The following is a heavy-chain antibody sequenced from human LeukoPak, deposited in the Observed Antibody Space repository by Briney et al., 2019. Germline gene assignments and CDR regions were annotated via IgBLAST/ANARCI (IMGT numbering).Heavy chain of an antibody. CDR3: ARKIASTRLGVRYYYMDV. CDR1: GYTFTSYD. V-gene: IGHV1-8*01. CDR2: MNPKSGNT. J-gene: IGHJ6*03. Sequence: GASVKVSCKASGYTFTSYDINWLRQATGQGLEWMGYMNPKSGNTDYVQNFQGRVTMTRDTSITTAYMELSGLRSEDTAVYYCARKIASTRLGVRYYYMDVWGEGTTVTISS. D-gene: IGHD2-2*01.